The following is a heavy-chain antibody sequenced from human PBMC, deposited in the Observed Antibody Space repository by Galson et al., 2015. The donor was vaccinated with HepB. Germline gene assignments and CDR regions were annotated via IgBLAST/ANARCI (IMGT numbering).Heavy chain of an antibody. D-gene: IGHD2-15*01. CDR3: ARDSQGYCSGGSCYSGWFDP. CDR1: GGTFSSYA. J-gene: IGHJ5*02. CDR2: IIPIFGTA. Sequence: SVKVSCKASGGTFSSYAISWVRQAPGQGLEWMGGIIPIFGTANYAQKFQGRVTITADKSTSTAYMELSSLRSEDTAVYYCARDSQGYCSGGSCYSGWFDPWGQGTLVTVSS. V-gene: IGHV1-69*06.